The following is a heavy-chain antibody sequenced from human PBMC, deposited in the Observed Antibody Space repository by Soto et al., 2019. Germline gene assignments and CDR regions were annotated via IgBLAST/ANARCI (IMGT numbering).Heavy chain of an antibody. J-gene: IGHJ4*02. CDR2: IYPGDSDT. CDR3: ARHGESKFDWFFDY. Sequence: PGESLNISCKGSGYSFISCWIGWVRQMPGKGLERMGIIYPGDSDTRYSPSFQGQVTISADKSISTAYLQWSSLKASDTAMYYCARHGESKFDWFFDYWGKGTLVTASS. D-gene: IGHD3-9*01. CDR1: GYSFISCW. V-gene: IGHV5-51*01.